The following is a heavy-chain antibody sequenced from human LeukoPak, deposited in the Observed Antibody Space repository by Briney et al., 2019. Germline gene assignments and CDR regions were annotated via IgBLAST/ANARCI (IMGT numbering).Heavy chain of an antibody. CDR2: IHYSGST. CDR1: GGSISTYY. CDR3: ARGLTSSDWYFDL. V-gene: IGHV4-59*01. Sequence: SETLSLTCTVSGGSISTYYWSWNRQPPGKGLEWIAYIHYSGSTNYNPSLRSRVTISVDTSKNQFSLKLSSVTAADTAVYYCARGLTSSDWYFDLWGRGTLVTVSS. J-gene: IGHJ2*01. D-gene: IGHD4/OR15-4a*01.